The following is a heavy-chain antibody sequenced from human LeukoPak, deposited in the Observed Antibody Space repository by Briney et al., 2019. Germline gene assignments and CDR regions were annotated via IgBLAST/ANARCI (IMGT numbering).Heavy chain of an antibody. D-gene: IGHD6-19*01. J-gene: IGHJ4*01. CDR2: LSGSGITT. CDR1: GFTFSNPA. Sequence: GGSLRLSCAASGFTFSNPAMSWVRQAPGKGLHWVSTLSGSGITTYYADSVKGRFTISRDNSKNTLYLQMNSLRAEDTAVYYCAKGIYSSGWSYFDYWGHGTLVTVSS. CDR3: AKGIYSSGWSYFDY. V-gene: IGHV3-23*01.